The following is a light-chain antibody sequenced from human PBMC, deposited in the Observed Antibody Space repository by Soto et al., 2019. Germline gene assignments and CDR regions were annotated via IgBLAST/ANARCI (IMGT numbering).Light chain of an antibody. CDR3: QVWDSGSDHYV. Sequence: SYELTQPPSVSVAPGQTARITSGGNYIGSNSVHWYQQKPGQAPVLVVYDDRDRPSGIPERFSGSNSGVTATLTISRVEAGDEADYYCQVWDSGSDHYVFGTGTKLTVL. CDR1: YIGSNS. V-gene: IGLV3-21*02. J-gene: IGLJ1*01. CDR2: DDR.